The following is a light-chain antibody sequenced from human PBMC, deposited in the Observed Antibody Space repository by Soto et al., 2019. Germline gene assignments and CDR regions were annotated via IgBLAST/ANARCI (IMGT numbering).Light chain of an antibody. CDR2: GAF. CDR3: QQYGSSPGK. CDR1: QSVTNNC. Sequence: EIVLTQSPGTLSLSPGEGATLSCRASQSVTNNCLAWFQQKPGQAPRLLIYGAFSRATGIPDRFSGSGSGTDFTLTISRLAPEEFAMYYCQQYGSSPGKFGQGNKLDIK. V-gene: IGKV3-20*01. J-gene: IGKJ1*01.